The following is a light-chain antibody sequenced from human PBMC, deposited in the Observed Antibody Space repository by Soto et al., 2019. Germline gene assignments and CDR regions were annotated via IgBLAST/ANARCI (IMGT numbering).Light chain of an antibody. V-gene: IGLV2-14*01. CDR3: SSYTSSQAYV. Sequence: QSVLTQPASVSGSPGESITISCTGTGSDVGDYDYVSWHQHHPGKAPKLMIYEVSNRPSGVSNRFSGSKSGNTASLTISGLQAEDEADYFCSSYTSSQAYVFGTGTKVTVL. J-gene: IGLJ1*01. CDR1: GSDVGDYDY. CDR2: EVS.